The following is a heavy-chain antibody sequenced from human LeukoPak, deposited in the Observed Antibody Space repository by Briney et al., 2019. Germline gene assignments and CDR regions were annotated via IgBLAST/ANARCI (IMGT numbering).Heavy chain of an antibody. CDR1: DGSISSGGYS. V-gene: IGHV4-31*03. CDR2: IYYSGST. CDR3: AGTLRYYDSSLAFDI. J-gene: IGHJ3*02. D-gene: IGHD3-22*01. Sequence: PSETLSLTCTVSDGSISSGGYSWSWIRQHPGKGLEWIGYIYYSGSTYYDPSLKSRVTISVDTSKNQFSLKLSSVTAADTAVYYCAGTLRYYDSSLAFDIWVQGTMVTVSS.